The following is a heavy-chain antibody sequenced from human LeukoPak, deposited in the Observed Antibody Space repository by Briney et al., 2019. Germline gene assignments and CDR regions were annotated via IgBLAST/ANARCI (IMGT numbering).Heavy chain of an antibody. CDR3: AKDKDYSMYYFDY. J-gene: IGHJ4*02. V-gene: IGHV3-9*01. Sequence: GGSLRLSCAASGFTFDDYAMHWVRQAPGKGLEWVSGISWNSGSIGYADSVKGRFTISRDNGKNSLYLQMNSLRAEDTALYYCAKDKDYSMYYFDYWGQGTLVTVSS. D-gene: IGHD4-11*01. CDR2: ISWNSGSI. CDR1: GFTFDDYA.